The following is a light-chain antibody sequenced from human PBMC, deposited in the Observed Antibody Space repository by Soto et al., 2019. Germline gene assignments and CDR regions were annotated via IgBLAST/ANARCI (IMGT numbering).Light chain of an antibody. J-gene: IGKJ5*01. CDR3: QQFNNYPIT. CDR1: QSISSY. V-gene: IGKV1-39*01. CDR2: AAS. Sequence: DIQMTQSPSALSASVGDRVTITCRASQSISSYLNWYQQKPGKAPKLLIYAASSLQSGVPSRFSGSGSGTDFTLTISCLQSEDFATYYCQQFNNYPITFGQGTRLEIK.